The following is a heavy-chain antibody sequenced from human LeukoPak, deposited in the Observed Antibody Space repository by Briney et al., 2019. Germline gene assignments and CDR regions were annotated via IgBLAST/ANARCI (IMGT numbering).Heavy chain of an antibody. Sequence: ASVKVSCKASGGXFSSYAISWVRQAPGQGLEWMGGIIPIFGTANYAQKFQGRVTITADESTSTAYMELSSLRSEDTAVYYCARVPSGAIFGDYWGQGTLVTVSS. D-gene: IGHD3-3*02. V-gene: IGHV1-69*01. CDR2: IIPIFGTA. CDR3: ARVPSGAIFGDY. CDR1: GGXFSSYA. J-gene: IGHJ4*02.